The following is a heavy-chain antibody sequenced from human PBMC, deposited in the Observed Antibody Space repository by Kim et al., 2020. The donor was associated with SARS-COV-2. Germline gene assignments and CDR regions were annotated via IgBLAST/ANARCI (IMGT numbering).Heavy chain of an antibody. CDR2: INAGNGNT. Sequence: ASVKVSCKASGYTFTSYAMHWVRQAPGQRLEWMGWINAGNGNTKYSQKFQGRVTITRDTSASTAYMELSSLRSEDTAVYYCARDTDQIAAAGAYYYYGMDVWGQGTTVTVSS. D-gene: IGHD6-13*01. V-gene: IGHV1-3*01. CDR1: GYTFTSYA. CDR3: ARDTDQIAAAGAYYYYGMDV. J-gene: IGHJ6*02.